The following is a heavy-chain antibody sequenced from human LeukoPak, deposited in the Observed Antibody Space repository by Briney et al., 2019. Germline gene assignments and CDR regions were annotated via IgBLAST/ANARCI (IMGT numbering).Heavy chain of an antibody. D-gene: IGHD3-3*01. J-gene: IGHJ2*01. V-gene: IGHV3-30*04. CDR2: ISSGGSER. CDR3: AGGRFESVWQWYFDL. CDR1: GLTFSKHS. Sequence: PGGPLRLSCAVSGLTFSKHSMHWLRQAPEKGLEWLTVISSGGSERYFADSEKGRFTISREISIDALFLQMDNLRVDDTAIYYCAGGRFESVWQWYFDLWGPGTLVAVSS.